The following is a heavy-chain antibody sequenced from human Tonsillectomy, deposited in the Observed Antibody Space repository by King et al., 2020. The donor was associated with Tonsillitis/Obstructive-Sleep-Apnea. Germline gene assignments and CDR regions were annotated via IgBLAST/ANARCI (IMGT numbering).Heavy chain of an antibody. V-gene: IGHV3-23*04. D-gene: IGHD5-18*01. CDR1: EFTFSSYA. CDR3: AKGGEDTTMVTEYFDY. Sequence: VQLVESGGGLEQPGGSLRLSCAASEFTFSSYAMSWVRQAPGKGLEWVSVISGSGGSTYYADSVKGRFTISRDNSKNTLYLQMNSLRAEDTAVYYCAKGGEDTTMVTEYFDYWGQGTLVTVSS. J-gene: IGHJ4*02. CDR2: ISGSGGST.